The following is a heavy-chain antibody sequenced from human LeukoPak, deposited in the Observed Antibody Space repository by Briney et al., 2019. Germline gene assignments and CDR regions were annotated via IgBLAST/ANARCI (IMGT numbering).Heavy chain of an antibody. CDR2: IYTSGST. Sequence: SQTLSLTCTVSGGSISSGSYYWSWIRQPAGKGLEWIGRIYTSGSTNYNPSLNSRVTISVDTSKNQFSLKLSSVTAADTAVYYCARESLVVTGMDDAFDIWGQGTMVTVSS. D-gene: IGHD3-22*01. CDR3: ARESLVVTGMDDAFDI. J-gene: IGHJ3*02. V-gene: IGHV4-61*02. CDR1: GGSISSGSYY.